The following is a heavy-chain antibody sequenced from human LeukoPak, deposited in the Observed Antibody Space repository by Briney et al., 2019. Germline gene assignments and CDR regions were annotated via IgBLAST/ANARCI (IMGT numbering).Heavy chain of an antibody. CDR1: GYTFTGYY. V-gene: IGHV1-2*02. Sequence: ASVKVSCKASGYTFTGYYMHWVRQAPGQGLEWMGWINPNSGGTNYAQKFQGRVTMTRDTSISTAYMELSGLRSDDTAVYYCARALSHGYNLHYWGQGTLVTVSS. J-gene: IGHJ4*02. D-gene: IGHD5-24*01. CDR3: ARALSHGYNLHY. CDR2: INPNSGGT.